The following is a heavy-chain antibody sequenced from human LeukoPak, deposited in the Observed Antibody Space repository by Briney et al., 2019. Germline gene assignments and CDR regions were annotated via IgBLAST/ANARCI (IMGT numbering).Heavy chain of an antibody. CDR2: INEDGSKK. J-gene: IGHJ4*02. CDR3: AREGSSGYYTRIPGDY. CDR1: GFTFSSYW. D-gene: IGHD3-22*01. V-gene: IGHV3-7*01. Sequence: PGGSLRLSCAASGFTFSSYWMSWVRQAPGKGLEWVANINEDGSKKYYVDSVKGRFPISRDNAKNSLYLQMNSLRAEDTTVYYCAREGSSGYYTRIPGDYWGQGTLVTVSS.